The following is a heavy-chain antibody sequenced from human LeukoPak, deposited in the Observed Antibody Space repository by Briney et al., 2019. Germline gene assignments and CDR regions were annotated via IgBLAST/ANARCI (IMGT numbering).Heavy chain of an antibody. CDR1: GGTFSGYA. CDR2: IISIFGIA. J-gene: IGHJ1*01. V-gene: IGHV1-69*04. CDR3: ASVLAVADSEYFQH. D-gene: IGHD6-19*01. Sequence: SVKVSCKASGGTFSGYAISWVRQAPGQGLEWMGRIISIFGIANYAQKFQGRVTITADRSTSTAYMELSSLRSEDTAVYYCASVLAVADSEYFQHWGQGILVTVSS.